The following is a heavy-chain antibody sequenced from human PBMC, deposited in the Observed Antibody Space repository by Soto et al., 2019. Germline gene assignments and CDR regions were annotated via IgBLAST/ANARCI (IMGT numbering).Heavy chain of an antibody. Sequence: GGSLRLSFTASGFTFSDYYKSWIRQAPGKGLEWVSYISSSGSTIYYADPVKGRFTISRDNAKNSLYLQMNSLRAEDTAVYYCAREHYYDFWSGYHGWFDPWGPGTLVTVSS. CDR2: ISSSGSTI. D-gene: IGHD3-3*01. J-gene: IGHJ5*02. CDR1: GFTFSDYY. V-gene: IGHV3-11*01. CDR3: AREHYYDFWSGYHGWFDP.